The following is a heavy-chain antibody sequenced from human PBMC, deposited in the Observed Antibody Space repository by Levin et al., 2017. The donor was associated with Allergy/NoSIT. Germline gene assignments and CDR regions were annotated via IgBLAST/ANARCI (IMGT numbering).Heavy chain of an antibody. CDR3: ARDALGDSSEGFDY. CDR1: GFTFSSYG. J-gene: IGHJ4*02. Sequence: GESLKISCAASGFTFSSYGMHWVRQAPGKGLEWVAVIWYDGSNKYYADSVKGRFTISRDNSKNTLYLQMNSLRAEDTAVYYCARDALGDSSEGFDYWGQGTLVTVSS. CDR2: IWYDGSNK. V-gene: IGHV3-33*01. D-gene: IGHD3-22*01.